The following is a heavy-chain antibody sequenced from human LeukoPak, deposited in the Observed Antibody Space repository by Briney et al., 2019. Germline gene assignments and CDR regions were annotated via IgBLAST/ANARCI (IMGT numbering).Heavy chain of an antibody. Sequence: ASVKVSCKTSGYTFISYALHWVRQAPGQRLEWMGWITVDNGDTKYSQKFQDKVTITRDTSASTAYMELSSLRSEDTAVYFCARARVLGYCTGGDCSPGYYGYWGQGTLVTVSS. CDR3: ARARVLGYCTGGDCSPGYYGY. CDR1: GYTFISYA. D-gene: IGHD2-8*02. V-gene: IGHV1-3*01. J-gene: IGHJ4*02. CDR2: ITVDNGDT.